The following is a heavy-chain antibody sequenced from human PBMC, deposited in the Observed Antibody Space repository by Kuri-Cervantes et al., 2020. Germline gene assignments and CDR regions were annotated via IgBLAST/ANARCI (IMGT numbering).Heavy chain of an antibody. CDR2: ISRSSSTI. Sequence: GGSLRLSCAASGFTFSSYSMNWVRQAPGKGLEWVSYISRSSSTIYYADSVKGRFAISRDNAKNSLYLQMNSLRDEDTAVYYCARSKGGTTGSPLDYWGQGTLVTVSS. CDR3: ARSKGGTTGSPLDY. CDR1: GFTFSSYS. V-gene: IGHV3-48*02. J-gene: IGHJ4*02. D-gene: IGHD1-1*01.